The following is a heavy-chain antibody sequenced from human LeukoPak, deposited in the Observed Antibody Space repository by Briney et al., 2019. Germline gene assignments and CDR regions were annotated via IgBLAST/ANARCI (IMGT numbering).Heavy chain of an antibody. CDR3: AKDEGSGTWHY. D-gene: IGHD2-15*01. CDR1: GFTFNMFW. J-gene: IGHJ4*02. V-gene: IGHV3-7*03. Sequence: GGSPRLSCAASGFTFNMFWMTWVRQAPGKGLEWVANIKQDGSEENYGDSVKGRFTISRDNAKNSLYLQMNSLRAEDTAVYYSAKDEGSGTWHYWGQGTLVTVSS. CDR2: IKQDGSEE.